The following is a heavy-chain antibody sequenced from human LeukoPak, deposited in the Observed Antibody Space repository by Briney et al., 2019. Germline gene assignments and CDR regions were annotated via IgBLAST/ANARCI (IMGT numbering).Heavy chain of an antibody. J-gene: IGHJ4*02. CDR3: ARDGVARSVYDSSGCDYFDY. D-gene: IGHD3-22*01. Sequence: GRSLRLSCAASGFTFSSYAMHWVRQAPGKGLEWVAVISYDGSNKYYADSVKGRFTISRDNSKNTLYLQMNSLRAEDTAVYYCARDGVARSVYDSSGCDYFDYWGQGTLVTVSS. CDR1: GFTFSSYA. V-gene: IGHV3-30-3*01. CDR2: ISYDGSNK.